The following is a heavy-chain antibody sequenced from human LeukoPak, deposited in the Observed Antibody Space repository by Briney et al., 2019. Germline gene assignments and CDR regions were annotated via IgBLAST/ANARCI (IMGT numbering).Heavy chain of an antibody. CDR2: ISPSGDST. J-gene: IGHJ6*02. Sequence: ASVKVSCKASGYTFTSHYVHWVRQAPGQGLEWMRIISPSGDSTSYAQNFQGRVTMTRDTSTSTVYMELRSLRSDDTAVYYCARERFGELDYYYYGMDVWGQGTTVTVSS. CDR3: ARERFGELDYYYYGMDV. D-gene: IGHD3-10*01. CDR1: GYTFTSHY. V-gene: IGHV1-46*01.